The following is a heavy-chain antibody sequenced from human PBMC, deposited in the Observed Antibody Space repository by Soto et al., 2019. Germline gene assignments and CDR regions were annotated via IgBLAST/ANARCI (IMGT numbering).Heavy chain of an antibody. CDR3: ARCLRPAYYYYGMDV. J-gene: IGHJ6*02. CDR1: GYSFTSYW. Sequence: PGESLKISCKGSGYSFTSYWIGWVRQMPGKGLEWMGIIYPGDSDTRYSPSFQGQVTISADKSISTAYLQWSSLKASDTAMYYCARCLRPAYYYYGMDVWGQGTTVTVSS. CDR2: IYPGDSDT. V-gene: IGHV5-51*01. D-gene: IGHD4-17*01.